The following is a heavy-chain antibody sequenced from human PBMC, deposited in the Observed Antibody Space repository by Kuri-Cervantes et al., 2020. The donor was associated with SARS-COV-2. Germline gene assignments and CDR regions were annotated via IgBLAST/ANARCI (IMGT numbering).Heavy chain of an antibody. J-gene: IGHJ4*02. CDR2: IYSGGST. CDR1: GFTVSSNY. V-gene: IGHV3-53*01. Sequence: LSLTCAASGFTVSSNYMTWVRQAPGKGLEWVSVIYSGGSTYYADSVKGRFTISRDNSKDTLYLQMNSLRAEDTAVYYCAKDSGWELLRLDYWGQGTLVTVSS. D-gene: IGHD1-26*01. CDR3: AKDSGWELLRLDY.